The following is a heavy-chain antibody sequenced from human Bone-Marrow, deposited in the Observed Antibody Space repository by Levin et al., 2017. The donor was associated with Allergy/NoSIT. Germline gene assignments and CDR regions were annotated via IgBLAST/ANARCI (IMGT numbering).Heavy chain of an antibody. J-gene: IGHJ3*02. V-gene: IGHV3-21*01. Sequence: GGSLRLSCAASGFTFSSYSMNWVRQAPGKGLEWVSYIGSSTTYIYYADSVKGRFTISRDNAKNSLYLQMNSLRAEDTAVYYCARDCSGWYWGDAFDSWGQGTLVTVSS. D-gene: IGHD6-19*01. CDR1: GFTFSSYS. CDR3: ARDCSGWYWGDAFDS. CDR2: IGSSTTYI.